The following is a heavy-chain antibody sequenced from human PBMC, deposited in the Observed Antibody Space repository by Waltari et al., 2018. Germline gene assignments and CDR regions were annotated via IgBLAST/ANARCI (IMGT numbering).Heavy chain of an antibody. D-gene: IGHD1-26*01. CDR3: ARDWPPTVYYYYGMDV. Sequence: QVQLQQWGAGLLKPSETLSLTCAVYGGSFSGYYWSWIRQPPGKGLEWIGEINHSGSTNYNPSLKSRVTISVDTSKNQFSLKLSSVTAADTAVYYCARDWPPTVYYYYGMDVWGQGTTVTVSS. J-gene: IGHJ6*02. V-gene: IGHV4-34*01. CDR1: GGSFSGYY. CDR2: INHSGST.